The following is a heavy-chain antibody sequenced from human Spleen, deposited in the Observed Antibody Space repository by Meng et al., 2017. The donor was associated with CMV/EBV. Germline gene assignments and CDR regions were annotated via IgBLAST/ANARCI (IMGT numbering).Heavy chain of an antibody. CDR1: GFTFNDYD. CDR3: ARNSRGHCSSTSCDFDY. V-gene: IGHV3-21*01. D-gene: IGHD2-2*01. Sequence: GESLKISCAASGFTFNDYDMFWVRQAPGKGLEWVSSISSSSSYIYYADSVKGRFTISRDNAKNSLYLQMNSLRAEDTAVYYCARNSRGHCSSTSCDFDYWGQGTLVTVSS. J-gene: IGHJ4*02. CDR2: ISSSSSYI.